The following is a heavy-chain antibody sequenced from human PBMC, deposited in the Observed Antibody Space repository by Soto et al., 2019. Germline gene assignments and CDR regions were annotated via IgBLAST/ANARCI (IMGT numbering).Heavy chain of an antibody. CDR3: AKRGGSQNFDY. CDR1: GFTFSSYA. CDR2: ISGSGGST. Sequence: GGPLRLSCAASGFTFSSYAMSWVRQAPGKGLEWVSAISGSGGSTYYADAVKGRFTISRDNSKNTLYLQMNSLRAEDTAVYYCAKRGGSQNFDYWGQGTLVTVSS. D-gene: IGHD2-15*01. J-gene: IGHJ4*02. V-gene: IGHV3-23*01.